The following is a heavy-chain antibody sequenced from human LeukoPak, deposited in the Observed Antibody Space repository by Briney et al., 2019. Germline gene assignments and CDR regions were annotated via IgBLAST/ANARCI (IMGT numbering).Heavy chain of an antibody. CDR1: GFTFSSYA. CDR3: AKDLSSWYLNGIDY. Sequence: GGSLRLSCAASGFTFSSYAMSWVRQAPGKGLEWVSAISGSGGSTYYADSVKGRFTISRDNSKNTLYLQMNSLRAEDTAVYYCAKDLSSWYLNGIDYWGQGTLVTVSS. V-gene: IGHV3-23*01. D-gene: IGHD6-13*01. CDR2: ISGSGGST. J-gene: IGHJ4*02.